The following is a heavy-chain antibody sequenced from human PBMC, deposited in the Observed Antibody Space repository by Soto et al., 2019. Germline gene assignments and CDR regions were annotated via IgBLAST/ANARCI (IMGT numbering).Heavy chain of an antibody. Sequence: EVQLVESGGGLVKPGGSLRLSCAASGFTLSNVWMSWVRQAPGKGLEWVGRIRSKFDGGTVDYAAPVKGRFTISRDDSKNTLYLQMNSLKTEDTAVYYCIPSTGNCWGQGTLVTVSS. CDR3: IPSTGNC. CDR1: GFTLSNVW. V-gene: IGHV3-15*07. CDR2: IRSKFDGGTV. J-gene: IGHJ4*02. D-gene: IGHD1-1*01.